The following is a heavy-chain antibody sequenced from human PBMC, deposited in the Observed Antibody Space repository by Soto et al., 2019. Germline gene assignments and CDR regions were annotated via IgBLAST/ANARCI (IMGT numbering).Heavy chain of an antibody. D-gene: IGHD3-10*01. V-gene: IGHV5-51*01. CDR2: IYPGDSDT. CDR1: GYSFTSYW. CDR3: ALILRGFGELGPYYYYGMDV. Sequence: GESLKISCKGSGYSFTSYWIGWVRQMPGKGLEWMGIIYPGDSDTRYSPSFQGQVTISADKSISTAYLQWSSLKASDTAMYYCALILRGFGELGPYYYYGMDVWGQGTTVTVSS. J-gene: IGHJ6*02.